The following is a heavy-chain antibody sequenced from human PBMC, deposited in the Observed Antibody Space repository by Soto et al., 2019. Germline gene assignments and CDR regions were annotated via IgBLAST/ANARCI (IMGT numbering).Heavy chain of an antibody. CDR1: GFTLGTTGLS. V-gene: IGHV2-70*13. Sequence: SGPTVVNPTQTLTLTCTFSGFTLGTTGLSVNWIRQAPGKALEWLAVIDWDGDRFYSASLKTRLSISKDTSKNEVVLTMTNMDPVDTATYFCARSQGGMLYNSYFDFWGQGTLVTVSS. J-gene: IGHJ4*02. CDR3: ARSQGGMLYNSYFDF. D-gene: IGHD2-8*01. CDR2: IDWDGDR.